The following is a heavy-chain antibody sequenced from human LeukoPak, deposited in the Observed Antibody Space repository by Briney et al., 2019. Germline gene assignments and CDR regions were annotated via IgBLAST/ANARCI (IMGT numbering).Heavy chain of an antibody. V-gene: IGHV4-4*07. Sequence: PSETLSLTCTVSGGSISSYYWSWIRQPAGKGLEWIGRIYTSGSTNCNPSLKSRVTMSVDTSKNQFSLKLSSATAADTAVYYCARGRVVPAAKRYYYYYMDVWGKGTTVTISS. J-gene: IGHJ6*03. CDR2: IYTSGST. D-gene: IGHD2-2*01. CDR3: ARGRVVPAAKRYYYYYMDV. CDR1: GGSISSYY.